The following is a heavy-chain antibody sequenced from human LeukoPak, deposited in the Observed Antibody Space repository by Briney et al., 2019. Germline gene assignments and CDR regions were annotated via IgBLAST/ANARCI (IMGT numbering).Heavy chain of an antibody. J-gene: IGHJ4*02. CDR2: INAGNGNT. CDR3: ALLGGSSPTDY. Sequence: ASVKVSCKASGYTFTTYAMHWVRQAPGQRLEWMGWINAGNGNTKYSQKFQGRVTITRDTSASTAYMELSSLRSEDTAVYYCALLGGSSPTDYWGQGTLVTVSS. D-gene: IGHD6-19*01. V-gene: IGHV1-3*01. CDR1: GYTFTTYA.